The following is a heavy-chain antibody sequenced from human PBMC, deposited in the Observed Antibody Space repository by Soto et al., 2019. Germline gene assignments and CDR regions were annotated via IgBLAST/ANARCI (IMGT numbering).Heavy chain of an antibody. J-gene: IGHJ4*02. Sequence: EVQLLESGGGLVQPGGSLRLSCAASGFTFSSYAMSWVRQAPGKGLEGVSAISGSGGSTYYADSVKGRFTISRDNSKNTLYLQMNSLRAEDTAVYYCAKDRAAYSGSYYFDYWGQGTLVTVSS. V-gene: IGHV3-23*01. CDR2: ISGSGGST. D-gene: IGHD1-26*01. CDR1: GFTFSSYA. CDR3: AKDRAAYSGSYYFDY.